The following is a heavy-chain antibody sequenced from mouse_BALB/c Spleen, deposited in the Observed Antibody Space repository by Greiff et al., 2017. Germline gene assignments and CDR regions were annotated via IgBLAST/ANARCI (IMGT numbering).Heavy chain of an antibody. Sequence: EVKVVESGPGLVKPSQSLSLTCTVTGYSITSDYAWNWIRQFPGNKLEWMGYISYSGSTSYNSSLKSRITITRDTSKNQFFLQLNSVTTEDTATYYCATSNYYGSSYVGFAYWGQGTLVTVSA. CDR3: ATSNYYGSSYVGFAY. CDR2: ISYSGST. D-gene: IGHD1-1*01. V-gene: IGHV3-2*02. CDR1: GYSITSDYA. J-gene: IGHJ3*01.